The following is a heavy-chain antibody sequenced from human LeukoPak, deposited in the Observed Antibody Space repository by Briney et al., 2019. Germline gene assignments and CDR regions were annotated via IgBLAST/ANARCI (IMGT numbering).Heavy chain of an antibody. J-gene: IGHJ4*02. CDR2: ISASGASM. V-gene: IGHV3-23*01. Sequence: PGGSLRISCAASGFTFSYYAMTWVRQAPGRGLEWVSDISASGASMHYADSVKGRFTISRDNSKNTLFLQMHSLRAEDTALFYCAKGSTSATSSNFDYWGQGTLVTVSS. CDR1: GFTFSYYA. CDR3: AKGSTSATSSNFDY. D-gene: IGHD4-17*01.